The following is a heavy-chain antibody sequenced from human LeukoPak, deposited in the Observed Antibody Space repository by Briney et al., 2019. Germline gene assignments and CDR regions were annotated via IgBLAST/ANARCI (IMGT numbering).Heavy chain of an antibody. Sequence: SETLSLTCTVSGGSISSGSYSWTWIRQAPGKGLEWIGYMFQSGNTQYNPSLKGRVIISVDRSRDQFSLKLRPMTAADTGVYFCARGDTAYYSDAFDVWGQGTMVTVSS. CDR2: MFQSGNT. V-gene: IGHV4-30-2*01. CDR1: GGSISSGSYS. D-gene: IGHD1-26*01. J-gene: IGHJ3*01. CDR3: ARGDTAYYSDAFDV.